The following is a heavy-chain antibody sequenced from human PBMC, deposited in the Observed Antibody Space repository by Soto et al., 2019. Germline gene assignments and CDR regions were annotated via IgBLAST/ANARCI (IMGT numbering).Heavy chain of an antibody. CDR1: GGSISSGGYY. CDR2: IYYSGST. J-gene: IGHJ6*02. V-gene: IGHV4-31*03. Sequence: PSETLSLTCTVSGGSISSGGYYWSWIRQHPGKGLEWIGYIYYSGSTYYNPSLKSRVTISVDTSKNQFSLKLSSVTAADTAVYYCARFRAATPYYYYGMDVWGQGTTVTVSS. D-gene: IGHD6-13*01. CDR3: ARFRAATPYYYYGMDV.